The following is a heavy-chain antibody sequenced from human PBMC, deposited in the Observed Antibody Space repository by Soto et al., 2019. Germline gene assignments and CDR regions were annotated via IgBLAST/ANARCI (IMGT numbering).Heavy chain of an antibody. Sequence: ASVKVSCKTSGYIFTSYGISWVRQAPGQGLEWMGWISAYNGNTNYAQELQGRVTMTTDASTSTAYMELRSLRSDDTAVYYCARGGQWPPTRHFDPWGQGTLVTVSS. CDR3: ARGGQWPPTRHFDP. J-gene: IGHJ5*02. CDR2: ISAYNGNT. D-gene: IGHD6-19*01. V-gene: IGHV1-18*01. CDR1: GYIFTSYG.